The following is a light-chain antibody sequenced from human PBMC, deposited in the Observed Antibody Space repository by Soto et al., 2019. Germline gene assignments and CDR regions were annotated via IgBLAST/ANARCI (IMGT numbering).Light chain of an antibody. V-gene: IGKV3-20*01. CDR1: QSVSSY. CDR2: GAS. J-gene: IGKJ1*01. Sequence: EIVLTQSPGTLSLSPGERATLSCRAIQSVSSYLAWYQQKPGQAPRLLIYGASSRATGIPDRFSGRGSGTDFTLPISRREPEDFAVYYCQQYGSSARTFGQGTKVQIK. CDR3: QQYGSSART.